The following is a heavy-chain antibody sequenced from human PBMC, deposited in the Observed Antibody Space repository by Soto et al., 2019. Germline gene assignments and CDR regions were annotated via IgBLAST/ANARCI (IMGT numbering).Heavy chain of an antibody. CDR3: ARERIAPKNWFDP. V-gene: IGHV3-21*01. D-gene: IGHD2-15*01. J-gene: IGHJ5*02. CDR2: ISSSSSYI. CDR1: GFTFSSYS. Sequence: EVQLLESGGGLVKPGGSLRLSCAASGFTFSSYSMNWVRQAPGKGLEWVSSISSSSSYIYYADSVKGRFTISRDNAKNSLYLQMNSLRAEDTAVYYCARERIAPKNWFDPWGQGTLVTVSS.